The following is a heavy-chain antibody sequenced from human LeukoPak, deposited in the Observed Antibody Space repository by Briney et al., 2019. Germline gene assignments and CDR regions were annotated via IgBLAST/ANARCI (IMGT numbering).Heavy chain of an antibody. J-gene: IGHJ4*02. CDR1: GFTFSSYA. D-gene: IGHD2-2*01. CDR2: ISGRGDRT. CDR3: AKEQTSSGFFDY. V-gene: IGHV3-23*01. Sequence: PGGSLRLSCAAPGFTFSSYAMSWVRQAPGKGLEWVSAISGRGDRTYYADSVKGRFTISRDNFKNTLYLQMNSLRAEDRAVYYCAKEQTSSGFFDYWGQGTLVTVSS.